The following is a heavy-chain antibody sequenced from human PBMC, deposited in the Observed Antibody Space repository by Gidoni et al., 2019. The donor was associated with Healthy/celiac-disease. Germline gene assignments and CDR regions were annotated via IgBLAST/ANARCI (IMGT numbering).Heavy chain of an antibody. CDR1: GFTFSSYS. CDR2: ISSSSSYI. J-gene: IGHJ4*02. Sequence: EVQLVESVGGLVKPGGSLRLSCAASGFTFSSYSMTWVRQAPGKGLEWVSSISSSSSYIYYADSVKGRFTISRDNAKNSLYLQMNSLRAEDTAVYYCARDLARIAGLWSATGEIDYWGQGTLVTVSS. V-gene: IGHV3-21*01. CDR3: ARDLARIAGLWSATGEIDY. D-gene: IGHD7-27*01.